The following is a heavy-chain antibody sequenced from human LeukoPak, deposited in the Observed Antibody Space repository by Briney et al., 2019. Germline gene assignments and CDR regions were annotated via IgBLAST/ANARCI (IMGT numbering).Heavy chain of an antibody. CDR1: GGSISSYY. J-gene: IGHJ4*02. Sequence: PSETLSLTCTVSGGSISSYYWSWIRQPAGKGLEWIGRIYTSGSTNYNPSLKSRVTMSVDTSKNQFSLKLSSVTAADTAVYYCARPYCSGGSCYPLNFDYWGQGTLVTVSS. CDR2: IYTSGST. V-gene: IGHV4-4*07. CDR3: ARPYCSGGSCYPLNFDY. D-gene: IGHD2-15*01.